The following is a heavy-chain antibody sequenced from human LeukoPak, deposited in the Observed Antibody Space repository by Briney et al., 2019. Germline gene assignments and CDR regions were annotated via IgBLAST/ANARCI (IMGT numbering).Heavy chain of an antibody. D-gene: IGHD2-15*01. CDR3: AKSLGSCSGGSFYPSPFDY. Sequence: PGGSLRLSCAASGFTFRSYAMSWVRQAPGKGLEWVSGISGSDGSTYYADFVKGRCTMSRDNSKSTLYLQMNSLRAEDTAVYYCAKSLGSCSGGSFYPSPFDYWGQGTLVTVSS. J-gene: IGHJ4*02. V-gene: IGHV3-23*01. CDR2: ISGSDGST. CDR1: GFTFRSYA.